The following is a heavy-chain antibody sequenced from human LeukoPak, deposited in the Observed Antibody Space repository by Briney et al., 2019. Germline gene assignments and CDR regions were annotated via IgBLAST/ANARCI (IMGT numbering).Heavy chain of an antibody. CDR1: GFSFNSYA. J-gene: IGHJ5*02. Sequence: GGSLRLSCAASGFSFNSYAMSWVRQAPGKGLEWVSAINNDGDSTYSADSVKGRFTVSRDNSKNTLYLQMNSLRTDDTAVYYCAKETWGQGTLVTVSS. CDR2: INNDGDST. V-gene: IGHV3-23*01. CDR3: AKET.